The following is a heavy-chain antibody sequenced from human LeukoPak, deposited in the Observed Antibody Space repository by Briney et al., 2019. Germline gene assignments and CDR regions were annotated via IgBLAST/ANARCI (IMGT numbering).Heavy chain of an antibody. Sequence: SETLSLTCTVSGSSISSSNYYWGWVRQPPGKGLEWIGSIYYGGTTYYNPSLKSRITISVDTSRHQFSLKLSSVTAADTAVYYCTRRPVVGAALRTYYFDYWGQGALVTVSS. D-gene: IGHD1-26*01. CDR3: TRRPVVGAALRTYYFDY. J-gene: IGHJ4*02. CDR2: IYYGGTT. CDR1: GSSISSSNYY. V-gene: IGHV4-39*01.